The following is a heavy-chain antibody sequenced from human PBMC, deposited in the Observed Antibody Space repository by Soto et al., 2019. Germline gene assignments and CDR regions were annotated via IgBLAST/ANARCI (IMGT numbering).Heavy chain of an antibody. Sequence: PSETLSLTCTVSGGSISSYYWSWIRRPPGKGLEWIGYIFYSGNTNCNPSLKSRLTISVDTSKNQFSLKLTSVTAADTAVYYCARDLYEGTGWTFGYWGQGILVTVSS. CDR2: IFYSGNT. J-gene: IGHJ4*02. V-gene: IGHV4-59*01. D-gene: IGHD3-22*01. CDR1: GGSISSYY. CDR3: ARDLYEGTGWTFGY.